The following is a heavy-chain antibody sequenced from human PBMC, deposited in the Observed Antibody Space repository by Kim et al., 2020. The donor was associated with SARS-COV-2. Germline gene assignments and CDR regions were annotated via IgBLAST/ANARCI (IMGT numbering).Heavy chain of an antibody. CDR1: GGSISSYY. CDR3: ARGYSSTAYYYYGMDV. V-gene: IGHV4-59*01. Sequence: SETLSLTCTVSGGSISSYYWSWIRQPPGKGLEWIGYIYYSGSTNYNPSLKSRVTISVDTSKNQFSLKLSSVTAADTAVYYCARGYSSTAYYYYGMDVWGQGTTVTVSS. CDR2: IYYSGST. J-gene: IGHJ6*02. D-gene: IGHD6-13*01.